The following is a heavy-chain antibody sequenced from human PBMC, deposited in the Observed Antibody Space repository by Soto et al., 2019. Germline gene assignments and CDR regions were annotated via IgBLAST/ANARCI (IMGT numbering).Heavy chain of an antibody. CDR2: INHSGST. J-gene: IGHJ5*02. CDR1: GGSFSGYY. CDR3: ARGLSSIAARPFWFDP. D-gene: IGHD6-6*01. Sequence: QVQLQQWGAGLLKPSETLSRTCAVYGGSFSGYYWSWIRQPPRKGLEWIGEINHSGSTNYNPSLKSRVTISVDTSKNQFSLKLSSLTAADTAVYYCARGLSSIAARPFWFDPWGQGTLVTVSS. V-gene: IGHV4-34*01.